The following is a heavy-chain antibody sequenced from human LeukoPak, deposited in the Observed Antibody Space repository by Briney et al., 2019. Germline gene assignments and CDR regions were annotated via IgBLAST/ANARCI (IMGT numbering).Heavy chain of an antibody. J-gene: IGHJ4*02. D-gene: IGHD3-16*01. V-gene: IGHV3-30*04. Sequence: GGSLRLSCAASGFTFSSHAMHWVRQAPGKGLEWVAVMSYDDRNKNYAHSVKGRFTISRDNSKNTLYLQMNSLRAEDTAVYYWATVPRAGVTRGESPPPFDSGGRGTLVPVSS. CDR1: GFTFSSHA. CDR3: ATVPRAGVTRGESPPPFDS. CDR2: MSYDDRNK.